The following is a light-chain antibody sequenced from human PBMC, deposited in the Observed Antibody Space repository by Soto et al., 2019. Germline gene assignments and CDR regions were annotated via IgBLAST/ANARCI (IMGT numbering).Light chain of an antibody. CDR3: QQYGSSPWT. V-gene: IGKV3-20*01. J-gene: IGKJ1*01. CDR2: GAS. CDR1: QSVDIN. Sequence: EIFLTQSPATLSVSGWERVTLSCGASQSVDINLAWYQQKPGQAPRLLIYGASSRATGIPDRFSGSGSGTDFTLTISRLEPEDFAVYYCQQYGSSPWTSGQATTV.